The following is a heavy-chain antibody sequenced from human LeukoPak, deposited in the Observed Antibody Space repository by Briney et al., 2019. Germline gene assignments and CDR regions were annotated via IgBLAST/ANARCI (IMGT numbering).Heavy chain of an antibody. J-gene: IGHJ4*02. Sequence: GGSLRLSCTASGFTVTTYAMSWVRQAPGKGLKWVSGISGSGSSTYYADSVKGRFTISRDNSKNTLYLQMNSLRAEDTAVHYCARDDVAVAGTDYWGQGTLVTVSS. D-gene: IGHD6-19*01. V-gene: IGHV3-23*01. CDR1: GFTVTTYA. CDR2: ISGSGSST. CDR3: ARDDVAVAGTDY.